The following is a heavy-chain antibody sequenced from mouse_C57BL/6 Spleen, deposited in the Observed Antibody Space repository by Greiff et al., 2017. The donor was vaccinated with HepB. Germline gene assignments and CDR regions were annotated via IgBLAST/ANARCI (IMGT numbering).Heavy chain of an antibody. Sequence: DVKLVESGGDLVKPGGSLKLSCAASGFTFSSYGMSWVRQTPDKRLEWVATISSGGSYTYYPDSVKGRFTISRDNAKNTLYLQMSSLKSEDTAMYYCARLWDYFDYWGQGTTLTVSS. CDR3: ARLWDYFDY. V-gene: IGHV5-6*02. D-gene: IGHD4-1*01. CDR1: GFTFSSYG. CDR2: ISSGGSYT. J-gene: IGHJ2*01.